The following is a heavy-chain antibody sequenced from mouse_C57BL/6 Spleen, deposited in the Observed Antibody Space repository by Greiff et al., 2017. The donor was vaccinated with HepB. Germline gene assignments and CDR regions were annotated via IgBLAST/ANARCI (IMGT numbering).Heavy chain of an antibody. V-gene: IGHV1-52*01. J-gene: IGHJ2*01. Sequence: QVQLQQPGAELVRPGSSVKLSCKASGYTFTSYWMHWVKQRPIQGLEWIGNIDPSDSETHYNQKFKDKATLTVDKSSSKAYMQLSSLTSEDSAVYCCAIEGIYTGGYFYYWGQGTTLTVSS. CDR3: AIEGIYTGGYFYY. CDR1: GYTFTSYW. CDR2: IDPSDSET.